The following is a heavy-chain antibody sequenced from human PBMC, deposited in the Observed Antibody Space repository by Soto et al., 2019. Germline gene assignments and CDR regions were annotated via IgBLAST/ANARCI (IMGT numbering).Heavy chain of an antibody. CDR3: AREKYCSGGSCYLIHDY. Sequence: GASVKVSCKASGYTFTSYAMHWVRQAPGQRLEWMGWINAGNGNTKYSQKFQGRVTITRDTSASTAYMELSSLRSEDTAVYYCAREKYCSGGSCYLIHDYWGQGTLVTVSS. CDR2: INAGNGNT. J-gene: IGHJ4*02. CDR1: GYTFTSYA. D-gene: IGHD2-15*01. V-gene: IGHV1-3*01.